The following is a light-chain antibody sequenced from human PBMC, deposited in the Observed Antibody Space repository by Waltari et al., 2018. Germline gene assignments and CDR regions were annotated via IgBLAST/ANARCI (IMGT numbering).Light chain of an antibody. V-gene: IGKV4-1*01. CDR2: WAS. CDR3: QQYYGIPYT. Sequence: DIVMTQSPDSLAVSLGERATINCRSNQNILNSSNNKNYLSWYQHKPGQPPKLLIYWASTRESGVPDRFSGSGSGTDFTLTISSLQAEDVAVYYCQQYYGIPYTFGQGTKLEIK. CDR1: QNILNSSNNKNY. J-gene: IGKJ2*01.